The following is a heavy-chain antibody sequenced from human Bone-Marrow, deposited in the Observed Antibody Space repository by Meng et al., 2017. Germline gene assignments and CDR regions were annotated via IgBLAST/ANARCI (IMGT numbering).Heavy chain of an antibody. D-gene: IGHD2-15*01. Sequence: SVKVSCKASGGTFSSYAISWVRQAPGQGLEWMGGIITIFGTANYAQKFQDRVTITTDESTSTAYMELSSLRSEDTAVYYCAREKRYCSGGSCSYFFDYWGQGTLVTVSS. CDR2: IITIFGTA. V-gene: IGHV1-69*05. J-gene: IGHJ4*02. CDR3: AREKRYCSGGSCSYFFDY. CDR1: GGTFSSYA.